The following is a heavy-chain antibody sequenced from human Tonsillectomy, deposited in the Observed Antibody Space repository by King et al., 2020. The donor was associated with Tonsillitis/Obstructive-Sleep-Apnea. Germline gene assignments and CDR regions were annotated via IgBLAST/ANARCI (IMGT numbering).Heavy chain of an antibody. V-gene: IGHV3-9*01. CDR2: ISWNSGSI. Sequence: VQLVESGGGLVQPGRSLRLSCAASGFTFDDFAMHWVRQAPGKGLEWVSGISWNSGSIHYADPVKGRFTTSRDNAKNSLYLQMNSLRAEDTALYYCAKDISATSYYMDVWGKGTTVIVSS. CDR1: GFTFDDFA. D-gene: IGHD5-12*01. CDR3: AKDISATSYYMDV. J-gene: IGHJ6*03.